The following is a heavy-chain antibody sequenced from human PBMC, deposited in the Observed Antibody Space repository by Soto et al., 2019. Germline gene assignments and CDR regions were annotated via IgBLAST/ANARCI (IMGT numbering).Heavy chain of an antibody. Sequence: QLQLQESGPGLVKPSETLSLTCTVSGGSIRSSSYYWGWIRQPPGKGLEWIGSIYYSGSTYYNPSLKSRFTISLDTAKNQFSLKLSSVTAADTAVYYCPRHFYYGDYRGYWGQGTLVTVSS. D-gene: IGHD4-17*01. CDR2: IYYSGST. V-gene: IGHV4-39*01. J-gene: IGHJ4*02. CDR1: GGSIRSSSYY. CDR3: PRHFYYGDYRGY.